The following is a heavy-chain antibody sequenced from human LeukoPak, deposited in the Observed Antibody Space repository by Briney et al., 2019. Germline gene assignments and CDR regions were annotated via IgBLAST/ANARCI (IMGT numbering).Heavy chain of an antibody. CDR2: IYYSGGT. Sequence: SETLSLTCTVSGGSISSYYWSWIRQPPGKGLEWIGYIYYSGGTNYNPSLKSRVTISVDTSKNQFSLKLSSVTAADTAVYYCAVRGPNIVVVPAANWFDPWGQGTLVTVSS. J-gene: IGHJ5*02. V-gene: IGHV4-59*12. CDR3: AVRGPNIVVVPAANWFDP. CDR1: GGSISSYY. D-gene: IGHD2-2*01.